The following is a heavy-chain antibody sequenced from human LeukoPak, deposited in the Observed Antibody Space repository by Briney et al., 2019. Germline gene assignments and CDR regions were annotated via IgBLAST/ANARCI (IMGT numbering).Heavy chain of an antibody. CDR3: AGDYYDSSGYYSN. J-gene: IGHJ4*02. Sequence: PGGSLRLSCAASGFTFSSYSMNWVRQAPGKGLEWVSSISSSSSYIYYADSVKGRFTISRDNAKNSLYLQMNSLRAEDTAVYYCAGDYYDSSGYYSNWGQGTLVTVSS. V-gene: IGHV3-21*01. CDR1: GFTFSSYS. CDR2: ISSSSSYI. D-gene: IGHD3-22*01.